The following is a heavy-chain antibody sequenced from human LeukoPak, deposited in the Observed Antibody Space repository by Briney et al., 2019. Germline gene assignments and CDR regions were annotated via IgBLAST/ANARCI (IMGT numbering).Heavy chain of an antibody. D-gene: IGHD1-26*01. CDR2: ISYDGSNK. CDR1: GFTFSTYG. CDR3: AKGWDTKSTSRSPFDY. V-gene: IGHV3-30*18. Sequence: GGSLRLSCAASGFTFSTYGMHWVRQAPGKGLEWVAVISYDGSNKYYADSVKGRFTISRDNSKNTLSLQMNSLRSEDTAVYYCAKGWDTKSTSRSPFDYWGQGILVTVSS. J-gene: IGHJ4*02.